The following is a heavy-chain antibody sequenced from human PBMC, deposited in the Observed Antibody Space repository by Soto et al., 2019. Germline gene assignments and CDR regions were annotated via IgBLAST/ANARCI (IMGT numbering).Heavy chain of an antibody. J-gene: IGHJ4*02. CDR3: ARGLDFYGSGSPDLNGY. V-gene: IGHV4-61*01. CDR2: INHSGAT. Sequence: SLTCTVSGGSVSGASYYWSWIRQPPGKGLEWIGNINHSGATNYNPSLKTRVTISVDTSKKQFSLKLRSVTSADTAVYYCARGLDFYGSGSPDLNGYWGQGTLVTVSS. D-gene: IGHD3-10*01. CDR1: GGSVSGASYY.